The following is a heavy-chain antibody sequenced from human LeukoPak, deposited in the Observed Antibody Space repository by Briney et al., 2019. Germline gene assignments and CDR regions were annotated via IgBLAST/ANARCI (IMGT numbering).Heavy chain of an antibody. CDR1: GGSISSGSYY. J-gene: IGHJ4*02. V-gene: IGHV4-61*02. CDR3: ARGPPPDFDY. CDR2: IYTSGST. Sequence: SETLSLTCTVSGGSISSGSYYWSWIRQPAGKGLEWIGRIYTSGSTNYNPSLKSRVTMSVDTSKNQFSLKLSSVTAADTAVYYCARGPPPDFDYWGQGTLVTVST.